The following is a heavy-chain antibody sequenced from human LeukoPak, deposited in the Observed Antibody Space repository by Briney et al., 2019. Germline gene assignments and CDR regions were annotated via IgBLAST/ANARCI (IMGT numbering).Heavy chain of an antibody. CDR3: ATDAYLLFGEFAY. J-gene: IGHJ4*02. CDR2: IKSNTDGGAT. Sequence: GGSLRLSCAASGFSFRNTWMSWVRQSPGRGLEWVGRIKSNTDGGATVYSAPVKGRFTISRDDSKNTLYLQMDSLKAEDTAVYYCATDAYLLFGEFAYWGQGTLVTVSS. D-gene: IGHD3-10*01. CDR1: GFSFRNTW. V-gene: IGHV3-15*01.